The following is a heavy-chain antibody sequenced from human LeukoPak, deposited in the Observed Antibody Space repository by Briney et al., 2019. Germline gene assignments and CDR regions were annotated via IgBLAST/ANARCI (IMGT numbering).Heavy chain of an antibody. V-gene: IGHV3-9*01. J-gene: IGHJ4*02. CDR3: AKDSTLSGAAANFDY. CDR1: GFTFDDYA. CDR2: ISWNSGSI. Sequence: GGSLRLSCAASGFTFDDYAMHWVRQAPGKGLEWVSGISWNSGSIGYADSVKGRFTISRDNAKNSLYLQMNSLRAEDTALYYCAKDSTLSGAAANFDYWGQGTLVTVSS. D-gene: IGHD2-2*01.